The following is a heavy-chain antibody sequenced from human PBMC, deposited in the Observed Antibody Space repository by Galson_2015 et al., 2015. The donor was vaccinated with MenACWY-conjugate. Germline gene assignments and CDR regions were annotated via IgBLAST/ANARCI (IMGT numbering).Heavy chain of an antibody. CDR1: GFPFYSYW. CDR2: IKPDGSEQ. CDR3: VRPIMTFVAVRSLDY. D-gene: IGHD3-3*02. J-gene: IGHJ4*02. Sequence: SLRLSCAASGFPFYSYWMTWVRQAPGKGLEWVANIKPDGSEQYYGDSVRGRFTISRDSAKNSVFLQMNSLRPEDTAVYYCVRPIMTFVAVRSLDYWGQGTVVSVS. V-gene: IGHV3-7*01.